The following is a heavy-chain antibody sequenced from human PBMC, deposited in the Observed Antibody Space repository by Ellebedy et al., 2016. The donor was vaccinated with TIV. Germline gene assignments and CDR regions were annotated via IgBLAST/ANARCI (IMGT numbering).Heavy chain of an antibody. D-gene: IGHD3-22*01. CDR1: GYSFTSYW. V-gene: IGHV5-51*01. CDR3: ARQVYYYDSSGPAADDAFDI. Sequence: GESLKISXKGSGYSFTSYWIGWVRQMPGKGLEWMGIIYPGDSDTRYSPSFQGQVTISADKSISTAYLQWSSLKASDTAMYYCARQVYYYDSSGPAADDAFDIWGQGTMVTVSS. J-gene: IGHJ3*02. CDR2: IYPGDSDT.